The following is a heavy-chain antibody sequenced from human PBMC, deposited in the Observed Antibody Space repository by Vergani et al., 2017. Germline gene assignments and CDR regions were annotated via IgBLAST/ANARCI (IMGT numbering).Heavy chain of an antibody. CDR2: LCPSGNP. J-gene: IGHJ4*02. D-gene: IGHD7-27*01. CDR3: ATGAGPFDI. V-gene: IGHV4-4*07. CDR1: GAPISYWY. Sequence: QVQMQESGPGLVKTSETLSLTCSASGAPISYWYWSWLRQPAGKGLEWIGGLCPSGNPNYKPSLKSRVTMSIDTSKNQFSLKLTSVTAADTAVYYCATGAGPFDIWGQGTLVTVSS.